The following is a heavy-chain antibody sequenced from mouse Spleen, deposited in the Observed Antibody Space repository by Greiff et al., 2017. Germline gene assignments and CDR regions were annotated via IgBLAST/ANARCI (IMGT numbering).Heavy chain of an antibody. CDR3: ARSITTPCYFDY. D-gene: IGHD1-1*01. V-gene: IGHV1-69*01. CDR1: GYTFTSYW. CDR2: IDPSDSYT. Sequence: VQLQQPGAELVMPGASVKLSCKASGYTFTSYWMHWVKQRPGQGLEWIGEIDPSDSYTNYNQKFKGKATLTVDKSSSTAYMQLSSLTSEDSAVYYCARSITTPCYFDYWGQGTTLTVSS. J-gene: IGHJ2*01.